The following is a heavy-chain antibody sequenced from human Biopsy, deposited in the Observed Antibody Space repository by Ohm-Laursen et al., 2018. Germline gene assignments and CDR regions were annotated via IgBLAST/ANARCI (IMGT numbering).Heavy chain of an antibody. J-gene: IGHJ5*02. CDR1: GGSLSSYS. Sequence: SDTLSLTWTVSGGSLSSYSWSWIRQPAGKGLEWIGQIYTSGITNYNPSLKSRVTMSVDTSKNKFSLRVSSVTAADTAVYYCARDRDRRGWFDPWGQGTPVTVSS. D-gene: IGHD1-14*01. CDR3: ARDRDRRGWFDP. CDR2: IYTSGIT. V-gene: IGHV4-4*07.